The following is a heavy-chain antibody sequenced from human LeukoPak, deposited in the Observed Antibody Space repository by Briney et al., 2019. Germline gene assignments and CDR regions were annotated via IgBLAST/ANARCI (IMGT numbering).Heavy chain of an antibody. CDR2: IYYSGAT. D-gene: IGHD2-21*01. Sequence: PSETLSLTCTVSGGSISGDYWSWIRQPPGKGLEWVAYIYYSGATNYFPSLKSPATISVDTSQNQFSLRLSSVIAADTAVYYCARLQGDSTAIFDYWGQGTLVSVSS. V-gene: IGHV4-59*01. J-gene: IGHJ4*02. CDR1: GGSISGDY. CDR3: ARLQGDSTAIFDY.